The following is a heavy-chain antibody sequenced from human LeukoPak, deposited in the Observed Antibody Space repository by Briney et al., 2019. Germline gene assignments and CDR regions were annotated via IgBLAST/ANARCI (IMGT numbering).Heavy chain of an antibody. V-gene: IGHV3-49*04. Sequence: PGGSLRLSCTASGFTFGDYAMSWVRQAPGKGLEWVGFIRSKAYGGTTEYAASVKGRFTISRDDSKSIAYLQMNSLKTEDTAVYYCTRESDSGYDFDYWGQGTLVTVSS. CDR3: TRESDSGYDFDY. D-gene: IGHD5-12*01. J-gene: IGHJ4*02. CDR1: GFTFGDYA. CDR2: IRSKAYGGTT.